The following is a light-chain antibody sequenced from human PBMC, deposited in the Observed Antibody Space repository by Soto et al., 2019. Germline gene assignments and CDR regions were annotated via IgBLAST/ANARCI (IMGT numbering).Light chain of an antibody. Sequence: EVVMTESPANLCVSPGVGATLSGWASQPVSDKLAGYQQKPGQAPRLLIYGTSSRATGIPDRISGSGYGTDFTLPLSRLEPEAFAVFYCQQYASSINFGEGTKVDIK. V-gene: IGKV3-20*01. J-gene: IGKJ1*01. CDR2: GTS. CDR1: QPVSDK. CDR3: QQYASSIN.